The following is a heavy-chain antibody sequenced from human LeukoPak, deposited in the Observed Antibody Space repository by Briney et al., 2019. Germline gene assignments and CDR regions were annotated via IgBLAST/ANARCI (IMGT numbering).Heavy chain of an antibody. CDR2: ISYDGSNK. D-gene: IGHD5-18*01. V-gene: IGHV3-30*18. J-gene: IGHJ4*02. CDR3: AKGGGRYSYGYEDYFDY. Sequence: PGRSLRLSCAASGFTFSSYGMHWVRQAPGKGLEWVAVISYDGSNKYYADSVKGRFTISRDNSKNTLYLQMNSLRAEDTAVYYCAKGGGRYSYGYEDYFDYWGQGTLVTVSS. CDR1: GFTFSSYG.